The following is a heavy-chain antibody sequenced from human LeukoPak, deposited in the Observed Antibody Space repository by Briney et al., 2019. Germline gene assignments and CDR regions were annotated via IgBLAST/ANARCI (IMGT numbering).Heavy chain of an antibody. CDR3: VRALYDGSGYYSHFDY. J-gene: IGHJ4*02. CDR2: ITRSSIYT. Sequence: GGSLRLSCAASGFTFSSYAMSWVRQAPGKGLEWVSSITRSSIYTYYADSVKGRFTISRDNAKKSLYLQMNSLRTEDTAVYYCVRALYDGSGYYSHFDYWGQGTLVTVSS. D-gene: IGHD3-22*01. CDR1: GFTFSSYA. V-gene: IGHV3-21*01.